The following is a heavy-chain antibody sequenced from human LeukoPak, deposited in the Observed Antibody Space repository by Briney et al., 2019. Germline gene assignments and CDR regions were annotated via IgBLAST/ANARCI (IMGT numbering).Heavy chain of an antibody. CDR1: GFTFSSYW. Sequence: GGSLRLSCAASGFTFSSYWMSWVRQAPGKGLEWVANIKQDGSEKYYVDSVKGRFTSSRDNAKNSLYLQMNSLRADDTAVYYCARVFGDYVWGSYRYKDYWGQGTLVTVSS. J-gene: IGHJ4*02. CDR3: ARVFGDYVWGSYRYKDY. D-gene: IGHD3-16*02. CDR2: IKQDGSEK. V-gene: IGHV3-7*01.